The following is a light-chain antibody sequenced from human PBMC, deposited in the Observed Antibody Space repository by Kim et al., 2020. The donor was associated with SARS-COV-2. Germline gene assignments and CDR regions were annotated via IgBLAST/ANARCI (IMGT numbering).Light chain of an antibody. CDR1: QSVSST. V-gene: IGKV3-15*01. CDR3: QQYNNWPPWT. CDR2: GAS. J-gene: IGKJ1*01. Sequence: QVERAPLPCGAFQSVSSTLAWSQQKPGQAPRLLIYGASTRATGIPARFSGSVSGTEFTLTISSLQSEDFAVYYCQQYNNWPPWTFGQGTKVDIK.